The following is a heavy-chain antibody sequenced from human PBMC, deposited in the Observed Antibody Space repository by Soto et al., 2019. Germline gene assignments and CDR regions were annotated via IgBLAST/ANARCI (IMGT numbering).Heavy chain of an antibody. J-gene: IGHJ6*03. CDR2: IYYSGST. CDR3: ERTMVGYYYYYYMDI. D-gene: IGHD3-10*01. CDR1: GGSISSSSYY. V-gene: IGHV4-39*01. Sequence: SETLSLTCTVSGGSISSSSYYWGWIRQPPGKGLEWIGSIYYSGSTYYNPSLKSRVTISVDTSKNQFSLKLSSVTAADTAVYYCERTMVGYYYYYYMDIWGKGTTVTVSS.